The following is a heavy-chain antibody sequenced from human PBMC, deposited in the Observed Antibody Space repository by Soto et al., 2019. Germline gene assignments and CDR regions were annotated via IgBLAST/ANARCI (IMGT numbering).Heavy chain of an antibody. J-gene: IGHJ6*02. Sequence: QARLVQSGGDVKKPGASVKVSCKGSGYVFGTYGITWVRQAPGPGFEWLGWISVYSDKTNYAQKFQDRVTLTTDTSTNSVYMELRDLRSDDTAVSYCARDAVSIVTPSHYSMDVWGQGSTVTVSS. D-gene: IGHD3-22*01. CDR2: ISVYSDKT. V-gene: IGHV1-18*01. CDR1: GYVFGTYG. CDR3: ARDAVSIVTPSHYSMDV.